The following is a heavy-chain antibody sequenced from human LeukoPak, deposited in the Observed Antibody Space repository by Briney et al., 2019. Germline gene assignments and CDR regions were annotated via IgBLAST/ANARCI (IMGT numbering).Heavy chain of an antibody. CDR2: INHSGST. CDR3: ARLNYSSSWYFDY. D-gene: IGHD6-13*01. V-gene: IGHV4-34*01. CDR1: GGSFSGYY. Sequence: SETLSLTCAVYGGSFSGYYWSWIRQPSGKGLEWIGEINHSGSTNYNPSLKSRVTISVDTSKNQFSLKLSSVTAADTAVYYCARLNYSSSWYFDYWGQGTLVTVSS. J-gene: IGHJ4*02.